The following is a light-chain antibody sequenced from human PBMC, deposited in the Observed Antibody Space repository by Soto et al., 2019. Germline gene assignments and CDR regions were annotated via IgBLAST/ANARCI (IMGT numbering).Light chain of an antibody. J-gene: IGKJ5*01. Sequence: DIVMTQSPLSLPVTPGEPASISCRSSQSLLHSNGYNYLDWYLQKPGQSPQLLIYLGSNRASGASDRFRRRGSGTEFTLKISRVEAEDVGVSYFMQALHSPITFGQGTRLEI. CDR2: LGS. CDR3: MQALHSPIT. V-gene: IGKV2-28*01. CDR1: QSLLHSNGYNY.